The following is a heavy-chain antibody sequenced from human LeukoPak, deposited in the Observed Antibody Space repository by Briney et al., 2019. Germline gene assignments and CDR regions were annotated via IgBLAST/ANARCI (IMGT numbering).Heavy chain of an antibody. CDR1: GYTFTAYY. V-gene: IGHV1-2*02. J-gene: IGHJ4*02. CDR2: INPNTGGT. CDR3: ARDHNSENWGSLGG. D-gene: IGHD7-27*01. Sequence: GASVQVSCKASGYTFTAYYIHWVRQAPGQGLEWMGWINPNTGGTNYAQKFQGRVTITRDTSINTVCMDLSRLTSDDTALYYCARDHNSENWGSLGGWGQGTLVTVSA.